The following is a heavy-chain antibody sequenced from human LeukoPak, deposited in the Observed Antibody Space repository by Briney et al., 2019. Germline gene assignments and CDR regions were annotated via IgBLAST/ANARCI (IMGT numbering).Heavy chain of an antibody. CDR3: AILTGYADAIFDY. V-gene: IGHV1-2*02. D-gene: IGHD3-9*01. J-gene: IGHJ4*02. CDR2: INPNSGGT. Sequence: ASVKVSCKVSGYTLTELSMHWVRQAPGQGLEWMGWINPNSGGTNYAQKFQGRVTMTRDTSISTAYMELSRLRSDDTAVYYCAILTGYADAIFDYWGQGTLVTVSS. CDR1: GYTLTELS.